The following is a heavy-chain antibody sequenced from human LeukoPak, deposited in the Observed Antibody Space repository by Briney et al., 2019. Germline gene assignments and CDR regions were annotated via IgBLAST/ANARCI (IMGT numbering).Heavy chain of an antibody. D-gene: IGHD6-19*01. J-gene: IGHJ4*02. Sequence: PGGSLRLSCAASGFTFSSYSMNWVRQAPGKGLEWVSSISSSSSYIYYADSVKGRFTISRDNAKNSLYLQMNSLSAEDTAVYYCAREVEQCPYYFDYWGQGTLVTVSS. V-gene: IGHV3-21*01. CDR1: GFTFSSYS. CDR2: ISSSSSYI. CDR3: AREVEQCPYYFDY.